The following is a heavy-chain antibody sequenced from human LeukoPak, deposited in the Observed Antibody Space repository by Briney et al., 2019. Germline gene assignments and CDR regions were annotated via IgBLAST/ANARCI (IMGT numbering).Heavy chain of an antibody. CDR3: AKDRGGSPYFFDY. CDR1: RFTFSTYA. CDR2: ISDSGATT. V-gene: IGHV3-23*01. Sequence: GGSLRLSCAASRFTFSTYAMSWVRQAPGKGLEWVSAISDSGATTYYADSVKGRFTISRDNSKNTLYLQMNSLRAGDTAVYYCAKDRGGSPYFFDYWGQGTLVTVSA. D-gene: IGHD1-26*01. J-gene: IGHJ4*02.